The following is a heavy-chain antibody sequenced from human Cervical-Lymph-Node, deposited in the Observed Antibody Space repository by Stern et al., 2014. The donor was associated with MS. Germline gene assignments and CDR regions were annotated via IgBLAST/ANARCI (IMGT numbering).Heavy chain of an antibody. CDR1: GGSISSGDYY. D-gene: IGHD4-23*01. CDR2: IYYSGRT. V-gene: IGHV4-30-4*01. Sequence: QLQLQESGPGLVKPSQTLSLTCTVSGGSISSGDYYWSWIRQPPGKGLERIGYIYYSGRTYYNPSLQSRVTISVDTSKNQFSLKLISVTAADTAVYYCARGRRAVTLDYWGQGTLVTVPS. J-gene: IGHJ4*02. CDR3: ARGRRAVTLDY.